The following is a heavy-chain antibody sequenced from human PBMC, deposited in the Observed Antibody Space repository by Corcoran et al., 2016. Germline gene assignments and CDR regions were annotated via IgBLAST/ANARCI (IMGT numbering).Heavy chain of an antibody. Sequence: QVQLQESGPGLVKPSETLSLTCTVSGGSISSYYWSWIRQPPGKGLEWIGYIYYSGSTNYNPSLKSRVTISVDTSKNQFSLKLSSVTAADTAVYYCASYMFGGGAFDIWGQGTMVTVSS. CDR3: ASYMFGGGAFDI. CDR1: GGSISSYY. J-gene: IGHJ3*02. CDR2: IYYSGST. V-gene: IGHV4-59*01. D-gene: IGHD3-10*02.